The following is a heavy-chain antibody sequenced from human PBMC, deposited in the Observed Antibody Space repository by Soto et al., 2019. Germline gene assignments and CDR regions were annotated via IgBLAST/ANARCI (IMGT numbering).Heavy chain of an antibody. J-gene: IGHJ5*02. CDR3: AKEMGAVGPHNWFDP. CDR1: GFTRSSYA. V-gene: IGHV3-23*01. CDR2: ISGSGGST. Sequence: EVQLLESGGGLVQPGGSLRRSCAASGFTRSSYAMSWVRQAPGKGLEWVSAISGSGGSTYYADSVKGRFTISRDNSKNTLYLQMTSLRAEDTAVYYCAKEMGAVGPHNWFDPWGQGTLVTVSS. D-gene: IGHD1-26*01.